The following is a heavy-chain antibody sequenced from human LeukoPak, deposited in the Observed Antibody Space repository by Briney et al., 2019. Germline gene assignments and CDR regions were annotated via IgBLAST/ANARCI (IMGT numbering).Heavy chain of an antibody. CDR3: ARDKGYGDYGKTDY. V-gene: IGHV3-11*01. CDR1: GFTFSDHY. D-gene: IGHD4-17*01. Sequence: GGSLRLSCAASGFTFSDHYMSWIRQAPGKGLEWVSYISRGAGTSHTYYADSVKGRFTISRDNAKNSLFLQMNSLRAEDTAVYYCARDKGYGDYGKTDYWGQGTLVTVSS. J-gene: IGHJ4*02. CDR2: ISRGAGTSHT.